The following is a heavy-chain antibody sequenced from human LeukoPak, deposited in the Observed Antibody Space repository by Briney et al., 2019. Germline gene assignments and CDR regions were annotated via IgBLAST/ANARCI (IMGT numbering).Heavy chain of an antibody. Sequence: SETLSLTCAVYGGSFSGYYWSWIRQPPEKGLEWIGEINHSGSTNYNPSLKSRVTISVDTSKNQFSLKLSSVTAADTAVYYCASFSSVGSYYWFDPWGQGTLVTVSS. J-gene: IGHJ5*02. CDR2: INHSGST. D-gene: IGHD1-26*01. CDR1: GGSFSGYY. V-gene: IGHV4-34*01. CDR3: ASFSSVGSYYWFDP.